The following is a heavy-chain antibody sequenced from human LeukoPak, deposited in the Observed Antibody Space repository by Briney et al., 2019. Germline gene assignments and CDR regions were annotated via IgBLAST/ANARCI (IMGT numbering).Heavy chain of an antibody. CDR2: IYHSGST. CDR3: ARDLRITMVRGVIGY. CDR1: GGSISSGGYY. Sequence: SETLSLTCTVSGGSISSGGYYWSWIRQPPGKGLEWIGYIYHSGSTYYNPSLKSRVTISVDRSKNQFSLKLSSVTAADTAVYYCARDLRITMVRGVIGYWGQGTLVTVSS. J-gene: IGHJ4*02. V-gene: IGHV4-30-2*01. D-gene: IGHD3-10*01.